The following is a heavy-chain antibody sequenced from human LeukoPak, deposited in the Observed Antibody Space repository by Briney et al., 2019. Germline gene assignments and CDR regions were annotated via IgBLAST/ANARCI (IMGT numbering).Heavy chain of an antibody. V-gene: IGHV1-18*01. CDR2: ISAYNGNT. Sequence: AAVKVSCKASGYTFTSYGISWVRQAPGQGLEWMGWISAYNGNTNYAQKLQGRVTMTTDTSTSTAYMELRSLRSDDTAVYYCARGGTAVAGWDYYRMDVWGQGPTVTVSS. CDR3: ARGGTAVAGWDYYRMDV. CDR1: GYTFTSYG. D-gene: IGHD6-19*01. J-gene: IGHJ6*02.